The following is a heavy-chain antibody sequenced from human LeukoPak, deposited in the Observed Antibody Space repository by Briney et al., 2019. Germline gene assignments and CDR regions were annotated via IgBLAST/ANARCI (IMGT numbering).Heavy chain of an antibody. J-gene: IGHJ6*03. CDR3: ARTAQHSYYYYNMDV. V-gene: IGHV1-69*05. CDR2: IIPIFGTA. Sequence: GASVKVSCKASGGTFSTYAITWVRQAAGQGLEWMGGIIPIFGTANYAQKFQDRVTITTDASTSTVYMELTSLRSEDTAVYYCARTAQHSYYYYNMDVWGKGTTVTVAS. D-gene: IGHD5-18*01. CDR1: GGTFSTYA.